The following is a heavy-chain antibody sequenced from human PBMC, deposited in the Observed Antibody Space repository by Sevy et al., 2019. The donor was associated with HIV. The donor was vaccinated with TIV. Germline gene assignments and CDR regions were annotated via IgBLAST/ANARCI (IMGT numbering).Heavy chain of an antibody. Sequence: GESLKISCSGSGFSFSNSAMNWVRQTPGKGLKYVSAISSDGVSTYYTDSVRGRFTISRDNSKNTLYLQMSSLRVEDTAVYYCVKDPDYNFWRGDYGMDVWGLGTTVTVSS. CDR2: ISSDGVST. CDR3: VKDPDYNFWRGDYGMDV. J-gene: IGHJ6*02. D-gene: IGHD3-3*01. CDR1: GFSFSNSA. V-gene: IGHV3-64D*06.